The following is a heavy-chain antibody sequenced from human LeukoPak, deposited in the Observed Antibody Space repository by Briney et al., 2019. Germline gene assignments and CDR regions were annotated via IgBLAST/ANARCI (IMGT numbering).Heavy chain of an antibody. CDR2: VYSDGNT. Sequence: GGSLRLSCAASGFSVSSDYMSWVRQAPGKGLEWVSVVYSDGNTYYANSVKGRFTISRDNSKNTVYLQMNSLRAEDTAIYYCAKHSHDGSAPYYEVQLDYWGQGTLVTVSS. D-gene: IGHD3-22*01. V-gene: IGHV3-53*01. CDR1: GFSVSSDY. CDR3: AKHSHDGSAPYYEVQLDY. J-gene: IGHJ4*02.